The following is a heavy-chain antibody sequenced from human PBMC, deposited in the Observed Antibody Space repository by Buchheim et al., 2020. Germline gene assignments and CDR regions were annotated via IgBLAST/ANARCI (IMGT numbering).Heavy chain of an antibody. Sequence: QVQLVESGGGVVQPGRSLRLSCAASGFTFSSYGMHWVRQAPGKGLEWVAVICYDGSNKYYADSVKGRFTISRDTSKNRLSLQMNSLRAEDTAVYYCARSMVRGPSRLHYYGMDVWGQGT. CDR3: ARSMVRGPSRLHYYGMDV. V-gene: IGHV3-33*01. J-gene: IGHJ6*02. CDR2: ICYDGSNK. CDR1: GFTFSSYG. D-gene: IGHD3-10*01.